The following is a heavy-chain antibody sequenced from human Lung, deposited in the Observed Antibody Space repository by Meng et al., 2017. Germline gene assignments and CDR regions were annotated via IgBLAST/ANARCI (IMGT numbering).Heavy chain of an antibody. CDR3: ARGPTTMAHDFDY. CDR1: GASFSDYY. CDR2: INHSGST. D-gene: IGHD4-11*01. Sequence: VQLQQWGAGLLKPSETRSLTCVVSGASFSDYYWSLIRQPPGKGLEWIGEINHSGSTNYNPSLESRATISVDTSQNNLSLKLSSVTAADSAVYYCARGPTTMAHDFDYWGQGTLVTVSS. J-gene: IGHJ4*02. V-gene: IGHV4-34*01.